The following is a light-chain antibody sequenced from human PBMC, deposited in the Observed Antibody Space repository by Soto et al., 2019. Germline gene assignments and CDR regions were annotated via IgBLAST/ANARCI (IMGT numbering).Light chain of an antibody. CDR3: PQYGSPPET. CDR1: QTVSRNF. CDR2: GAS. Sequence: LTQYPDTLSVSTGDRATLXXRASQTVSRNFLAWYQQRPGQAPRXXIYGASSRAAGIPDRFSGSGAGTDFTLTISRLEPEDLAVYYCPQYGSPPETFGQGTKVDIK. J-gene: IGKJ1*01. V-gene: IGKV3-20*01.